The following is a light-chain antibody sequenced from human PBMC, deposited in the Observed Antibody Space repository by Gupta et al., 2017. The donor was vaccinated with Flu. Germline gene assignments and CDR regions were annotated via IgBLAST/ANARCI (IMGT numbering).Light chain of an antibody. CDR2: GAS. V-gene: IGKV3-15*01. J-gene: IGKJ1*01. CDR3: KQYDNWPQT. Sequence: MTQSPFTLSVSPGESTTLSCRASRSISSNLAWYQQKPGQATRLRILGASTRASGVQARFSGSGSRTDFTLLIGSLQSEDSAGYYCKQYDNWPQTLGQGTRVEIK. CDR1: RSISSN.